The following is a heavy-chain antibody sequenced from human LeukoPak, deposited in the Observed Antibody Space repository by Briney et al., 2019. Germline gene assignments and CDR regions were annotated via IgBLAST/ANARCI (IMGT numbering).Heavy chain of an antibody. V-gene: IGHV3-48*01. CDR2: ISSSSSTI. Sequence: GGSLTLSCAASGFTFRSYSMNWVRQAPGKGREGVSYISSSSSTIYYADSVKGRFTISRDNAKNSLYLQMNSLRAEDTAVYYCARDGAVAATIAFDIWGQGTMVTVSS. D-gene: IGHD2-15*01. CDR3: ARDGAVAATIAFDI. CDR1: GFTFRSYS. J-gene: IGHJ3*02.